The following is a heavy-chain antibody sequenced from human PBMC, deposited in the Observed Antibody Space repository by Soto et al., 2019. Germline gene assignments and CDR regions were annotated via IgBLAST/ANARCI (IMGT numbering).Heavy chain of an antibody. J-gene: IGHJ6*02. CDR3: ARQSIAAAGTFLYYGMDV. CDR2: IYPGDSDT. Sequence: PGESLKISCKGSGYSFTSYWIGWVRQMPGKGLEWMGIIYPGDSDTRYSPSFQGQVTISADKSISTAYLQWSSLKASDTAMYYCARQSIAAAGTFLYYGMDVWGQGTTVTAP. V-gene: IGHV5-51*01. CDR1: GYSFTSYW. D-gene: IGHD6-13*01.